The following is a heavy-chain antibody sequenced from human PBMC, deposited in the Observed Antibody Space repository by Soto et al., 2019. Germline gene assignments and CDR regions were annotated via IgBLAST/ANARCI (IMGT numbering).Heavy chain of an antibody. V-gene: IGHV3-74*01. Sequence: EVQLVESGGGLVQPGGSLRLSCEASGFTFSTFWMHWVRQAPGKGLVWVSRINGDGSSTYYADSVRGRVTISRDNAENTLYRQLNSLRPEDTAVYYCARDFESWGQGTLVTVSS. CDR3: ARDFES. J-gene: IGHJ4*02. CDR2: INGDGSST. CDR1: GFTFSTFW.